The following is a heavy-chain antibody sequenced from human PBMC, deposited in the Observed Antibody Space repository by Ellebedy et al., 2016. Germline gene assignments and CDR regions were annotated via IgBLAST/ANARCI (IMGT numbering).Heavy chain of an antibody. Sequence: GGSLRLSCPASGFTVSSNYMSWIRQPPGKGLEWVSVFYSGGSTYYADSVKGRFTISRDNSKNTLYLQMNSLRAEATAVYYCARGGKGSYGFDPWGQGTLVTVSS. V-gene: IGHV3-53*03. D-gene: IGHD4-23*01. CDR1: GFTVSSNY. J-gene: IGHJ5*02. CDR3: ARGGKGSYGFDP. CDR2: FYSGGST.